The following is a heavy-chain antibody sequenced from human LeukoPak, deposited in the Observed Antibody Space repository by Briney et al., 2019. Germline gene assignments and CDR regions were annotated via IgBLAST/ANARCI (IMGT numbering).Heavy chain of an antibody. CDR2: MNPSSGNT. D-gene: IGHD3-10*01. J-gene: IGHJ4*02. CDR3: ASHTYYYSSGSFAY. V-gene: IGHV1-8*01. Sequence: ASVKVSCKASGYTFTSYDINWVRQATGQGPEWMGWMNPSSGNTGYAQRFQGRVTMTRDTSINTAYLELSSLRSEDTAVYYCASHTYYYSSGSFAYWGQGTLVTISS. CDR1: GYTFTSYD.